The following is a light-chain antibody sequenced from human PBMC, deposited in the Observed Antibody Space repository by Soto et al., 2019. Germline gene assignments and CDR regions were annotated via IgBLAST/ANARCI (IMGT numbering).Light chain of an antibody. CDR1: QDISNY. CDR2: DAS. CDR3: QQYDNPALT. Sequence: DIQMTQSPSSLSASVGDRVTITCRASQDISNYLNWYQQKPGKAPKLLIYDASNLETGVPSRFSGSGSGTDFTFTISSLQPEDVATYFCQQYDNPALTFGGGTKVDI. V-gene: IGKV1-33*01. J-gene: IGKJ4*01.